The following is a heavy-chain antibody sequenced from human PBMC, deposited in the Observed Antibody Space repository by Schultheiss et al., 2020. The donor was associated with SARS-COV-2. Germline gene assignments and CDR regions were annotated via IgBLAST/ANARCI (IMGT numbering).Heavy chain of an antibody. V-gene: IGHV3-74*01. CDR3: ARGSSWFHFDK. CDR2: INGDGSNT. J-gene: IGHJ4*02. D-gene: IGHD6-13*01. Sequence: GESLKISCAASGFTFSSSWMHWVRQAPGKGLVWVSCINGDGSNTIYADSVKGRFTVSTDSAKNTVYLQMNSLRAEDTAVYYCARGSSWFHFDKWGQGTLVTVSS. CDR1: GFTFSSSW.